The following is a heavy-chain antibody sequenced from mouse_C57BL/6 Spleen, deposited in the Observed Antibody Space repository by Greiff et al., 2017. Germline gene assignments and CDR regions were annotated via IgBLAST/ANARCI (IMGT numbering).Heavy chain of an antibody. V-gene: IGHV1-26*01. D-gene: IGHD2-2*01. J-gene: IGHJ3*01. CDR1: GYTFTDYY. CDR2: INPNNGGT. CDR3: ARDGYGPAWFAY. Sequence: VQLQQSGPELVKPGASVKISCKASGYTFTDYYMNWVKQSHGKSLEWIGDINPNNGGTSYNQKFKGKATLTVDKSSSTAYMELRSLTSEDSAVYYCARDGYGPAWFAYWGHGTLVTVSA.